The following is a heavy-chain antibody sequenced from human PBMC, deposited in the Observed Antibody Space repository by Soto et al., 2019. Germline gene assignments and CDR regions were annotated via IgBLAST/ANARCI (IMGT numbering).Heavy chain of an antibody. CDR1: GFTFSYYY. CDR3: ARRAAAGRSFDY. J-gene: IGHJ4*02. V-gene: IGHV3-11*01. Sequence: GGSLRLSCAASGFTFSYYYMTWIRQAPGKGLEWVSYISSSGNSIYYADSVRGRFTVSRDNAKNSLFLQMNSLRAEDTAVYYCARRAAAGRSFDYWGLGTLVTVSS. CDR2: ISSSGNSI. D-gene: IGHD6-13*01.